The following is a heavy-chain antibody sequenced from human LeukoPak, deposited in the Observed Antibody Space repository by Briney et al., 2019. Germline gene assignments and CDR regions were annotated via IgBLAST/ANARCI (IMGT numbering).Heavy chain of an antibody. V-gene: IGHV3-23*05. J-gene: IGHJ4*02. Sequence: GGSLRLSCAASGFVFRSYGMNWVRQAPGKGLEWVSGIYTNGRDTRYADSVKGRFTISRDNSKNTLYLQMNSLRAEDTAVYYCAKDVIAAAVTLFDYWGQGTLVTVSS. CDR3: AKDVIAAAVTLFDY. CDR2: IYTNGRDT. CDR1: GFVFRSYG. D-gene: IGHD6-13*01.